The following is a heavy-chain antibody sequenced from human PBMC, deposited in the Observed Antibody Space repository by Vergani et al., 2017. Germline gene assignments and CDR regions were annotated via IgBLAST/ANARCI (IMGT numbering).Heavy chain of an antibody. J-gene: IGHJ4*02. V-gene: IGHV3-23*01. CDR1: GFTSSSYA. CDR3: AKDIIVVVPAAFGY. Sequence: EVQLLESGGGLVQPGGSLRLSCAASGFTSSSYAMSWVRQAPGKGREWVSAISGSGGSTYYADSVKGRFTIPRDNSKNTLYLQMNSLRAEDTVVYYCAKDIIVVVPAAFGYWGQGTLVTVSS. D-gene: IGHD2-2*01. CDR2: ISGSGGST.